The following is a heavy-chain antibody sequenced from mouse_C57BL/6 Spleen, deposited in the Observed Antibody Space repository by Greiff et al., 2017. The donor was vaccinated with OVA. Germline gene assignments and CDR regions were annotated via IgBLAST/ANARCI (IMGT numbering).Heavy chain of an antibody. CDR3: ARPDYYGSSYGFAY. J-gene: IGHJ3*01. CDR2: IYPGDGDT. D-gene: IGHD1-1*01. V-gene: IGHV1-80*01. CDR1: GYAFSSYW. Sequence: QVQLQQPGAELVKPGASVKISCTASGYAFSSYWLNWVKQRPGKGLEWIGQIYPGDGDTNYNGKFKGKATLTADKSSSTAYMQLSSLTSEDSAVYCCARPDYYGSSYGFAYWGQGTLVTVSA.